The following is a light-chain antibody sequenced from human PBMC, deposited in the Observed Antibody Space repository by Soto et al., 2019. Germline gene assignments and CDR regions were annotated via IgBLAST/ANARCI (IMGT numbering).Light chain of an antibody. V-gene: IGLV1-47*02. CDR2: SNN. J-gene: IGLJ2*01. Sequence: QSVLTQPPSASGTPGQRVTISCSGSSSNIGSNYVYWYQQVPGTAPKLLIYSNNQRPSGVPDRFSGSKPGTSASLAISGLRSEDEADYYCAAWDDSLSGVVFGGGTKLTVL. CDR1: SSNIGSNY. CDR3: AAWDDSLSGVV.